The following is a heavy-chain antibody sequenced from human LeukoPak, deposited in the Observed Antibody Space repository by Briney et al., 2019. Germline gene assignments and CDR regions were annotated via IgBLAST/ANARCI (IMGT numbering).Heavy chain of an antibody. CDR3: ATNILVRDIINWFDP. V-gene: IGHV1-2*02. D-gene: IGHD3-10*01. CDR2: IKPNSGGT. Sequence: ASVEVSCKASGYTFTSYGISWVRQAPGQGLEWMGWIKPNSGGTRSAQKFQGRVTMTRDTSISTAYMELSSLRYDDTAVYYCATNILVRDIINWFDPWGQGTLVTVSS. CDR1: GYTFTSYG. J-gene: IGHJ5*02.